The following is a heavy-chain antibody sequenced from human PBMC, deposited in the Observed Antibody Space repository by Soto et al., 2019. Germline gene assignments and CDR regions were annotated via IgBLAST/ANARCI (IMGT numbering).Heavy chain of an antibody. CDR1: GFTFSSYW. CDR3: ARVPDY. Sequence: GGSLRLSCAASGFTFSSYWMHWVRQAPGKGLVWVSRINIDGSRISYADSVKGRCTISRDNAKNTLYMQMNSLRAEDTAVYYCARVPDYWGQGTLVTVSS. CDR2: INIDGSRI. J-gene: IGHJ4*02. V-gene: IGHV3-74*01.